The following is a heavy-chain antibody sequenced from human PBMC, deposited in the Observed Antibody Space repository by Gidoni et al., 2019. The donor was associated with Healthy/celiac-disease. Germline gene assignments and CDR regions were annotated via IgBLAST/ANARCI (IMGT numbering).Heavy chain of an antibody. CDR2: ISGSGGRT. J-gene: IGHJ2*01. D-gene: IGHD4-17*01. V-gene: IGHV3-23*01. CDR3: AKDYGDYSADVLWFDL. Sequence: EVQLLESGGGLVQPGGSLRLSCAASGFTFSSYAMSWVRQAPGKGLEWGSAISGSGGRTYYADSVKGRFTISRDNSKNTLYLQMNSRRAEDTAVYYCAKDYGDYSADVLWFDLWGRGTLVTVSS. CDR1: GFTFSSYA.